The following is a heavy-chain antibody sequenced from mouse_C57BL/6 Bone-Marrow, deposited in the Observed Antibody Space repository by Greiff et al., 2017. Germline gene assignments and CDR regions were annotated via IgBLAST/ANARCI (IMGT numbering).Heavy chain of an antibody. J-gene: IGHJ4*01. Sequence: VQLKESGAELVRPGASVKLSCTASGFNIKDDYMHWVKQRPEQGLEWIGWIDPENGDTEYASKFQGKATITADKSSSTAYMQLTSLTSEDSAVYYCARWDYDYDRGNAMDYWGQGTSVTVSS. D-gene: IGHD2-4*01. CDR1: GFNIKDDY. CDR2: IDPENGDT. CDR3: ARWDYDYDRGNAMDY. V-gene: IGHV14-4*01.